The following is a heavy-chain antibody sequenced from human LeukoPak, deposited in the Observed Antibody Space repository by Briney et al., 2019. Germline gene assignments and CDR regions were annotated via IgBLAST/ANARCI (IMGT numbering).Heavy chain of an antibody. CDR3: ATVWSSQWDYYFDY. CDR1: GYTLTELS. CDR2: FDPEDGET. D-gene: IGHD1-26*01. J-gene: IGHJ4*02. Sequence: ASVKVSCKVSGYTLTELSMHWVRQAPGKGLEWMGGFDPEDGETIYAQKFQGRVTMTEDTSTDTAYMELSSLRSEDTAVYYCATVWSSQWDYYFDYWGQGTLVTVSS. V-gene: IGHV1-24*01.